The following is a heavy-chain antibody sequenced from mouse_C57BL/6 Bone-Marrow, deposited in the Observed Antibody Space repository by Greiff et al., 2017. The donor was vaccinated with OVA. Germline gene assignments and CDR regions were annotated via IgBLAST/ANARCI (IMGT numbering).Heavy chain of an antibody. CDR2: INYDGSST. CDR1: GFTFSDYY. J-gene: IGHJ1*03. CDR3: AREYHWYFDV. V-gene: IGHV5-16*01. Sequence: EVMLVESEGGLVQPGSSMKLSCTASGFTFSDYYMAWVRQVPEKGLEWVANINYDGSSTYYLDSLKSRFIISRDNAKNILYLQMSSLKSEDTATYYCAREYHWYFDVWGTGTTVTVSS. D-gene: IGHD5-1*01.